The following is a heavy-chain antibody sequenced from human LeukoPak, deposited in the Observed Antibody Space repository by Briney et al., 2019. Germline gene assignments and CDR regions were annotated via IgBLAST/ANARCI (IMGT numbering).Heavy chain of an antibody. Sequence: GGSLRLSCAASGFTFSSYGMSWVRQAPGKGLEWVSAISGSGGSTYYADSVKGRFTISRDNSKNTLYLQMNSLKTEDTAVYYCTTDVSRGDYWGQGTLVTVSS. D-gene: IGHD2-8*01. CDR1: GFTFSSYG. V-gene: IGHV3-23*01. CDR2: ISGSGGST. J-gene: IGHJ4*02. CDR3: TTDVSRGDY.